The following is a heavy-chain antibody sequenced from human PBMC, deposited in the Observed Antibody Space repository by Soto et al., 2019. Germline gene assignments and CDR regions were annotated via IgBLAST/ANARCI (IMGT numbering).Heavy chain of an antibody. Sequence: QVQLVESGGGVVQPGRSLRLSCAASGFTFSSYAMHWVRQAPGKGLEWVAVISYAGSNKYYADSVKGRFTISRDNSKNXRYLQMNSLRLEDTAVYYCARPLWRDDYNWGYFDLWGRGTPVTVSS. V-gene: IGHV3-30-3*01. CDR1: GFTFSSYA. D-gene: IGHD4-4*01. J-gene: IGHJ2*01. CDR2: ISYAGSNK. CDR3: ARPLWRDDYNWGYFDL.